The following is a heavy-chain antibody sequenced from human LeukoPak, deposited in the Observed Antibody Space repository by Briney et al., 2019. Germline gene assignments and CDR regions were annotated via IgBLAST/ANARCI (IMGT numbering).Heavy chain of an antibody. D-gene: IGHD3-10*01. Sequence: SETLSLTCTVPGGSICSYYWSWIRQPPGQGLEWIGYIYYSGSTNYNPSLKSRVTISVDTSKNQFSLKLSTVTAADTAVYYCARTTRPRVRFGELPRPLSFDYWGQGTLVTVSS. CDR3: ARTTRPRVRFGELPRPLSFDY. J-gene: IGHJ4*02. CDR1: GGSICSYY. CDR2: IYYSGST. V-gene: IGHV4-59*01.